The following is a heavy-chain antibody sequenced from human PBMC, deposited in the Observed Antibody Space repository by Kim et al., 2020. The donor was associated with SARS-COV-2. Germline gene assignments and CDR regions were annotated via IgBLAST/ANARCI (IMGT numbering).Heavy chain of an antibody. CDR3: ARSNPGIAVAAGWGYYYYGMDV. D-gene: IGHD6-19*01. J-gene: IGHJ6*02. Sequence: SVKVSCKASGGTFSSYAISWVRQAPGQGLEWMGGIIPIFGTANYAQKFQGRVTITADESTSTAYMELSSLRSEDTAVYYCARSNPGIAVAAGWGYYYYGMDVWGQGTTVTVSS. CDR1: GGTFSSYA. CDR2: IIPIFGTA. V-gene: IGHV1-69*13.